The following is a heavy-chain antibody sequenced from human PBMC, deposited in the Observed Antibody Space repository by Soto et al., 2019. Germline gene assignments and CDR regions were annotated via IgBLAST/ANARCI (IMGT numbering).Heavy chain of an antibody. CDR2: IYWDDDK. J-gene: IGHJ4*02. V-gene: IGHV2-5*02. Sequence: QITLKESGPTLVKPTQTLTLTCTFSGFSLTTSGVGVGWIRQPPGAALEWLALIYWDDDKRYSPSLKSRLTITKETSKNQVALTMTNMAPVDTATYLCAQRSHLYGPLAYWGQGTLVTVSS. D-gene: IGHD3-10*01. CDR1: GFSLTTSGVG. CDR3: AQRSHLYGPLAY.